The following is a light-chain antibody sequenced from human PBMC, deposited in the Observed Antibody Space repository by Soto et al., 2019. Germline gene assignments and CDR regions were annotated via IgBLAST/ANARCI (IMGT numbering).Light chain of an antibody. Sequence: QSVLTQPPSASGTPGQRITISCSGSSSNLGSNYVFWYQQLPGAAPKLLIYNNNQRPSGVPDRFSGSKSGTSASLAISGLRSEDEADYYCAAWDDSLSGVVFGGGTKLTV. V-gene: IGLV1-47*02. CDR1: SSNLGSNY. CDR2: NNN. CDR3: AAWDDSLSGVV. J-gene: IGLJ2*01.